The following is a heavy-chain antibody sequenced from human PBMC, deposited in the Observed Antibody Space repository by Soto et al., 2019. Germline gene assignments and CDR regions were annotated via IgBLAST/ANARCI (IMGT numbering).Heavy chain of an antibody. Sequence: SVKVSCKASGGTFSSYAISWVRQAPGQGLEWMGGIIPIFGTANYAQKFQGRVTITADESTSTAYMELSSLRSEDTAVYYCAIPGTLDYYYGMDVWGQGTTVTVSS. CDR2: IIPIFGTA. J-gene: IGHJ6*02. CDR3: AIPGTLDYYYGMDV. D-gene: IGHD1-26*01. V-gene: IGHV1-69*13. CDR1: GGTFSSYA.